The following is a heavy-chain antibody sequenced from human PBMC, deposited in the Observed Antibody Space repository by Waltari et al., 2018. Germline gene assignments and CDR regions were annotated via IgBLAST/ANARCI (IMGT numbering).Heavy chain of an antibody. CDR1: GFSLSRYW. CDR3: VRDTLEWTSSTPHFDY. D-gene: IGHD3-3*01. Sequence: EVQLVESGGGVVQPRRSLRLSCAASGFSLSRYWMTWVRLVPGKGLMWVSRISRDGGDGIYADSVKGRFTISRDNAKNSLYLQMNSLRAEDTAIYYCVRDTLEWTSSTPHFDYWGQGALVTVSS. CDR2: ISRDGGDG. J-gene: IGHJ4*02. V-gene: IGHV3-74*01.